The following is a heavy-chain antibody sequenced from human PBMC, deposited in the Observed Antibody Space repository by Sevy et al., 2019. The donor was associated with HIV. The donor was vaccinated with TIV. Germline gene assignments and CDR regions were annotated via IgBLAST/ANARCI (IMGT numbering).Heavy chain of an antibody. CDR3: ARLPVAAAGLYYFDY. D-gene: IGHD6-13*01. V-gene: IGHV5-51*01. CDR2: VYPGDSDT. J-gene: IGHJ4*02. Sequence: GESLKICCKGSGYSFANNWIGWVRQMPGKGLGWRGIVYPGDSDTTYSPSFQGQVTISVDKSTSTAYLQWNSLKASDTAMYYCARLPVAAAGLYYFDYWGQGTLVTVSS. CDR1: GYSFANNW.